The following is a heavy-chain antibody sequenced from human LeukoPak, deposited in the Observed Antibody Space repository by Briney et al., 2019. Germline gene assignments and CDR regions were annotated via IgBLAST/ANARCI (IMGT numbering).Heavy chain of an antibody. CDR2: ISWNSGSI. CDR3: AKDTAYYYDSSGYTFDY. D-gene: IGHD3-22*01. V-gene: IGHV3-9*01. CDR1: GFTFDDYA. Sequence: AGGSLRLSCAASGFTFDDYAMHWVRQAPGKGLEWVSGISWNSGSIGYADSVKGRFTISRDNAKNSLYLQMNSLRAEDTALYYCAKDTAYYYDSSGYTFDYWGQGTLVTVSS. J-gene: IGHJ4*02.